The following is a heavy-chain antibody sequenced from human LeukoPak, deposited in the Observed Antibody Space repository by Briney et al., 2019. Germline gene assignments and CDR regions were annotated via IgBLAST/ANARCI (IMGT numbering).Heavy chain of an antibody. J-gene: IGHJ4*02. D-gene: IGHD1-26*01. CDR3: ARVRRRPVGATTYFDY. CDR1: GGSFSGYY. CDR2: INHSGST. Sequence: SETLSLTCAVYGGSFSGYYWSWIRQPPGKGLEWIGEINHSGSTNYNPSLKSRVTISVDTSKNQFSLKLSSVTAADTAVYYCARVRRRPVGATTYFDYWGQGTLVTVSS. V-gene: IGHV4-34*01.